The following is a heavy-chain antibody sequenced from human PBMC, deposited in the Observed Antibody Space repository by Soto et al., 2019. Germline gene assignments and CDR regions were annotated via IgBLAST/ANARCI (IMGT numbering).Heavy chain of an antibody. Sequence: SETLSLTCTVSGGSISSSSYYWGWIRQPPGKGLEWIGSIYYSGSTYYNPSLKSRVTISVDTSKNQFSLKMSSVTAADTAVYYCARTEPMVRGAMSFGKDPWFDPWGQGTLVTVS. V-gene: IGHV4-39*01. J-gene: IGHJ5*02. CDR1: GGSISSSSYY. D-gene: IGHD3-10*01. CDR3: ARTEPMVRGAMSFGKDPWFDP. CDR2: IYYSGST.